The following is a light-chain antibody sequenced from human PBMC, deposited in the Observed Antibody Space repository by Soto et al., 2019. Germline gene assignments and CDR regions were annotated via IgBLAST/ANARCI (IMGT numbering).Light chain of an antibody. V-gene: IGKV3D-15*01. Sequence: VLTQSPGTPSLSPGERATLSCRASQSVTTYLAWYQQKPGQAPRLLIYDASTRATGIPARFSGGGSGTEFTLTISSLQSEDFAEYHCQQYNNWPQTFGQGTKVDIK. CDR3: QQYNNWPQT. CDR2: DAS. CDR1: QSVTTY. J-gene: IGKJ1*01.